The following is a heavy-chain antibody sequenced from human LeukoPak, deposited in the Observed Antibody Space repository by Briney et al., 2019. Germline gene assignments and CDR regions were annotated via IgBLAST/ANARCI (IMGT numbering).Heavy chain of an antibody. D-gene: IGHD2-8*01. V-gene: IGHV3-23*01. CDR2: ISASGGGT. CDR1: GFNFSSYS. CDR3: AKAPHCPNDVCRYFDY. Sequence: PGGSLRLSCAASGFNFSSYSMSWVRQAQGKGLEWVSAISASGGGTYYADSVKGRFTISRDNSRSTVFLQMSSLRAEDTAVYYCAKAPHCPNDVCRYFDYWGQGILVTVSS. J-gene: IGHJ4*02.